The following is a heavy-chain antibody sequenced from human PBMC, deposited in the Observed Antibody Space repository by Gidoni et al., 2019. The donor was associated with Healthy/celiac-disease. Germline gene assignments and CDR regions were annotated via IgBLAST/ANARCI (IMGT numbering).Heavy chain of an antibody. D-gene: IGHD6-19*01. Sequence: EVQLVESGGGLVQPGGSLSLSCADSGFTLSSYSMNWVRQAPGKGREWVSSSSSSSSYTDYADSVKGRFTISRDNSKNSLYLQINSLRAEDTAVYYCARDRKGGYSSGWWLFYWGQGTLVTVSS. CDR2: SSSSSSYT. V-gene: IGHV3-21*01. CDR3: ARDRKGGYSSGWWLFY. J-gene: IGHJ4*02. CDR1: GFTLSSYS.